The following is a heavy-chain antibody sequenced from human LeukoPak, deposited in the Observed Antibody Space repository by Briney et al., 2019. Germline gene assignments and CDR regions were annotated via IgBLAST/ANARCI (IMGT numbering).Heavy chain of an antibody. CDR3: AREDGGYRSSAARDNDAFDI. CDR1: GGSISSGGYY. D-gene: IGHD5-12*01. CDR2: TYYSGST. V-gene: IGHV4-31*03. J-gene: IGHJ3*02. Sequence: SETPSLTCTVSGGSISSGGYYWSWIRQHPGKGLEWIGYTYYSGSTYYNPSLKSRVTISVDTSKNQFSLKLSSVTAADTAVYYCAREDGGYRSSAARDNDAFDIWGQGTMVTVSS.